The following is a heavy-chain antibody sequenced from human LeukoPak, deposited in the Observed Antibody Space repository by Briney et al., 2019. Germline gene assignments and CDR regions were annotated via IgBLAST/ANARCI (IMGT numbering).Heavy chain of an antibody. CDR2: ISGSGGNT. CDR1: GFTFSSHP. Sequence: GGSLTLSCSASGFTFSSHPMGWLRPAPGKGLEWSSSISGSGGNTYYADSVKGRFTISTDNSKSVLYLQINSLRAEDPAVYDCAKGTIGAADTNLDYWGQGALVTVSS. CDR3: AKGTIGAADTNLDY. J-gene: IGHJ4*02. D-gene: IGHD6-13*01. V-gene: IGHV3-23*01.